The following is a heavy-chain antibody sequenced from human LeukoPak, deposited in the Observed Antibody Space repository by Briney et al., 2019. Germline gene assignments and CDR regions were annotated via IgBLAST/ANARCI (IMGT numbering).Heavy chain of an antibody. D-gene: IGHD3-22*01. V-gene: IGHV3-23*01. Sequence: GGSLRLSCAASGFTFSSYAMSWVRQAPGKGLEWVSAISGSGGSTYYADSVKGRFTISTDNSKNTLYLQMNSLRAEDTAVYYCAKAGYYYDSSGYWYFDYWGQGTLVTVSS. CDR1: GFTFSSYA. CDR2: ISGSGGST. CDR3: AKAGYYYDSSGYWYFDY. J-gene: IGHJ4*02.